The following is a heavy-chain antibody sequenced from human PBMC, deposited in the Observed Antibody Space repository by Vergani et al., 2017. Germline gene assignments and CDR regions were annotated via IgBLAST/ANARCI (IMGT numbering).Heavy chain of an antibody. CDR2: IYYSGST. CDR3: ARVGCSSTSCYFYYYYYMDV. CDR1: GGSISSYY. D-gene: IGHD2-2*01. Sequence: QLQLQESGPGLVKPSETLSLTCTVSGGSISSYYWSWIRQPPGKGLEWIGYIYYSGSTNYNPPLKSRVTISVDTSKNQFSLKLSSVTAADTAVYYCARVGCSSTSCYFYYYYYMDVWGKGP. J-gene: IGHJ6*03. V-gene: IGHV4-59*01.